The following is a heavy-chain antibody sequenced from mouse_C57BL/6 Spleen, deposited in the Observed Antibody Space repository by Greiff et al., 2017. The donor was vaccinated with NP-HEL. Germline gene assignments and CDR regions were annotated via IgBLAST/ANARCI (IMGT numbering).Heavy chain of an antibody. CDR1: GFTFSSYG. D-gene: IGHD2-10*02. V-gene: IGHV5-6*02. CDR3: ARRSYGNYDFDY. Sequence: EVKLMESGGDLVKPGGSLKLSCAASGFTFSSYGMSWVRQTPDKRLEWVATISSGGSYTYYPDSVKGRSTISRDNAKNTLYLQMSSLKSEDTAMYYCARRSYGNYDFDYWGQGTTLTVSS. CDR2: ISSGGSYT. J-gene: IGHJ2*01.